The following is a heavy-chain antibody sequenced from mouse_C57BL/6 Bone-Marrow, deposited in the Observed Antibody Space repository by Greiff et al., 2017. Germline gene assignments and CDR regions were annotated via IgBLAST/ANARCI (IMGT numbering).Heavy chain of an antibody. V-gene: IGHV14-4*01. J-gene: IGHJ1*03. D-gene: IGHD1-1*01. CDR2: IDPENGDT. Sequence: EVQLQQSGAELVRPGASVKLSCTASGFNIKDDYMHWVKQRPEQGLEWIGWIDPENGDTEYASKFQGKATITADPSSNTAYLQLSSLTSEDTAVYYCTTGTYYGSSYDWYFDVWGTGTTVTVSS. CDR1: GFNIKDDY. CDR3: TTGTYYGSSYDWYFDV.